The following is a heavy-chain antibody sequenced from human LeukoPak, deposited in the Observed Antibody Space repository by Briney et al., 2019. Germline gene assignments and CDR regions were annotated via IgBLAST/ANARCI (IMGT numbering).Heavy chain of an antibody. CDR1: GGTFSSYA. CDR3: ARSSGYDTDY. Sequence: ASVKVSCKASGGTFSSYAISWVRQAPGQGHEWMGRIIPILGIANYAQKFQGRVTITADKSTSTAYMELSSLRSEDTAVYYCARSSGYDTDYWGQGTLVTVSS. CDR2: IIPILGIA. J-gene: IGHJ4*02. V-gene: IGHV1-69*04. D-gene: IGHD5-12*01.